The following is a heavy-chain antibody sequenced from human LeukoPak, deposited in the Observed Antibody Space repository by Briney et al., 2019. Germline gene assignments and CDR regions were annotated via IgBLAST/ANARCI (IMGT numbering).Heavy chain of an antibody. V-gene: IGHV3-30*02. D-gene: IGHD6-13*01. CDR1: GFTFSSYG. Sequence: GGSLRLSCAASGFTFSSYGMHWVRQAPGKGLEWVAFIRYDGSNKYYADSVKGRFTISRDNSKNTLYLQMNSLRAEDTAVYYCAMTHRVAAAGYFDYWGQGTLVPSPQ. CDR2: IRYDGSNK. J-gene: IGHJ4*02. CDR3: AMTHRVAAAGYFDY.